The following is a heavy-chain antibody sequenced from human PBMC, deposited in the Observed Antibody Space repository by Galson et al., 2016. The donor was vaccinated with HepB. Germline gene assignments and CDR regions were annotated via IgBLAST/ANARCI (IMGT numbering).Heavy chain of an antibody. Sequence: SVKVSCKASGYSFNTYGITWVRQAPGQGLEWMGWISAYSGNTNYAQKLQGRVTMTTDTSTSTAYMELRSLRSDDTAVYYCARDVDIYYYGLDAWGQGTTVTVSS. D-gene: IGHD2-15*01. CDR2: ISAYSGNT. CDR1: GYSFNTYG. V-gene: IGHV1-18*01. CDR3: ARDVDIYYYGLDA. J-gene: IGHJ6*02.